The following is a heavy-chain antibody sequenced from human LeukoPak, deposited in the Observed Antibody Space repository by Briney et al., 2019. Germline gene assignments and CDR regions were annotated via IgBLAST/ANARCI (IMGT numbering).Heavy chain of an antibody. CDR3: AREGLPDSGDH. V-gene: IGHV3-7*01. CDR1: GFSFSTYW. CDR2: IKGDGSEI. D-gene: IGHD1-26*01. Sequence: PGGSLPLPCAASGFSFSTYWIRWARQTPGKGLEWVANIKGDGSEINYVDSVKGRFTISRDNAKNSLSLQMNSLTADDTGVYYCAREGLPDSGDHWGQGSQVTVSS. J-gene: IGHJ4*02.